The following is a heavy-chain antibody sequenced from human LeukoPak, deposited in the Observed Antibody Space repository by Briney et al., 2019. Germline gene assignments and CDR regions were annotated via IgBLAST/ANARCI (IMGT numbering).Heavy chain of an antibody. Sequence: ASVKVSCKASGYTFTSYDINWVRQATGQGLEWMGWMSPNSGNAGYAQKFQGRVTMTRNTAISTAYMELSSLRSEDTAVYFCVRTPPNWGADYWGQGTLVTVSS. CDR2: MSPNSGNA. D-gene: IGHD7-27*01. V-gene: IGHV1-8*01. CDR1: GYTFTSYD. J-gene: IGHJ4*02. CDR3: VRTPPNWGADY.